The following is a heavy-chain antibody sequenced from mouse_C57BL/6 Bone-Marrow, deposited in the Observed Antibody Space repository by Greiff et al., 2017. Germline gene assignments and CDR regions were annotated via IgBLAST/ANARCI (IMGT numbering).Heavy chain of an antibody. D-gene: IGHD6-1*01. CDR3: ERGLLYYYAMDY. CDR1: GFTFSSYA. J-gene: IGHJ4*01. V-gene: IGHV5-4*01. CDR2: ISDGGSYT. Sequence: EVQLQESGGGLVKPGGSLKLSCAASGFTFSSYAMSWVRQTPEKRLEWVATISDGGSYTYYPDNVKGRFTISRDNAKNNLYLQMSHLKSEDTAMYYCERGLLYYYAMDYWGQGTSVTVSS.